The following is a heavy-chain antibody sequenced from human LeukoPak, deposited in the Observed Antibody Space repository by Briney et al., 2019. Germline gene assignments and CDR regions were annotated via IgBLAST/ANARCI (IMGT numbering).Heavy chain of an antibody. CDR1: GASVSAYY. CDR2: IHDSGSA. V-gene: IGHV4-59*02. Sequence: SQTLSLTCTVSGASVSAYYWTWIRQPPGKRLEWLGFIHDSGSANYNPSLNSRLTMSLDASKNQFSLKLSSVSAADTAVYYCVQVRLAGLFDPWGQGTLVTVSS. J-gene: IGHJ5*02. D-gene: IGHD3-3*02. CDR3: VQVRLAGLFDP.